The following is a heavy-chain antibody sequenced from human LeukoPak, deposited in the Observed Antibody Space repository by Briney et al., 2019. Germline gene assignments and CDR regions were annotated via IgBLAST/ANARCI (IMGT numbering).Heavy chain of an antibody. D-gene: IGHD3-3*01. V-gene: IGHV3-23*01. Sequence: PGGSLRLSCAASGFTFSSYAMSWVRQAPGKGLEWVSSISATGGSTYYADSVKGRFTISRDNSKNTLYLQMNSLRAEDTAVYYCARDLGEYYDFWSGYYTGFDYWGQGTLVTVSS. CDR2: ISATGGST. J-gene: IGHJ4*02. CDR3: ARDLGEYYDFWSGYYTGFDY. CDR1: GFTFSSYA.